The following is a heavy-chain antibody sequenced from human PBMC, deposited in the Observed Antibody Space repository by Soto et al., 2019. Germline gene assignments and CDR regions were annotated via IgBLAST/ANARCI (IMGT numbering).Heavy chain of an antibody. CDR1: GGSISSSNW. D-gene: IGHD6-19*01. V-gene: IGHV4-4*02. Sequence: QVQLQESGPGLVKPSGTLSLTCAVSGGSISSSNWWSWVRQPPGKGLEWIGEIYHSGSTNYNPSLKSRVTIXXDXSXXRFSVKLSSVTAADTAVYYCARGRSGGYRGGYFDLWGRGTLVTVSS. CDR2: IYHSGST. CDR3: ARGRSGGYRGGYFDL. J-gene: IGHJ2*01.